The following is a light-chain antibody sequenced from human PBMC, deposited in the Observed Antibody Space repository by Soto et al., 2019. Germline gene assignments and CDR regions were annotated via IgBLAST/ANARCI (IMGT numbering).Light chain of an antibody. Sequence: DIQMTQSPSSLSASVGDRVTITCRASQSISSYLNWYQQKPGKAPKLLIYAASSLQSGVPSRFSGSGSGTDFTLTISSLQPEDFATYCCQQSSSTVIPFCQGKRREIK. V-gene: IGKV1-39*01. CDR3: QQSSSTVIP. CDR2: AAS. CDR1: QSISSY. J-gene: IGKJ5*01.